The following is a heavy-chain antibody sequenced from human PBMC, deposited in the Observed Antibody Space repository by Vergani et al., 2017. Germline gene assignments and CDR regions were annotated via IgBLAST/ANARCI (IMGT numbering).Heavy chain of an antibody. J-gene: IGHJ3*02. CDR2: ISAYNGNT. CDR1: GYTFTSYG. V-gene: IGHV1-18*01. D-gene: IGHD1-1*01. CDR3: ARGLSWGTGTAWASDSGVAFDI. Sequence: QVQLVQSGAEVKKPGASVKVSCKASGYTFTSYGISWVRQAPGQGLEWMGWISAYNGNTNYAQKLQGRVTMTTDTSTSTAYMELRSLRSDDTAVYYWARGLSWGTGTAWASDSGVAFDIWGQGTMVTVSS.